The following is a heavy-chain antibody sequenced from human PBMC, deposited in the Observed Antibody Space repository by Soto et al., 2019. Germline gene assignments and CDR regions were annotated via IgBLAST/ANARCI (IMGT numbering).Heavy chain of an antibody. Sequence: GGSLRLSCAASGFTFSNYAMSWVRQAPGKGLEWVSVLGARGAFTFYADSVRGRFTISRDDSKNTLYLQMDSLRAEDTAVYYCAKKLIAGGGNYFDYWGQGTLVTVSS. CDR2: LGARGAFT. D-gene: IGHD6-13*01. CDR1: GFTFSNYA. J-gene: IGHJ4*02. CDR3: AKKLIAGGGNYFDY. V-gene: IGHV3-23*01.